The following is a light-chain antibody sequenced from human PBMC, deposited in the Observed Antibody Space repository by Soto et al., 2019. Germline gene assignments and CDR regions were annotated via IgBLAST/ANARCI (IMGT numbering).Light chain of an antibody. CDR3: QQRSNWLT. CDR2: DAS. CDR1: QSVSSS. Sequence: EIVLTQSPATLSLSPGERATLSCRASQSVSSSLAWYQQKPGQAPRLLIYDASSRATGIPARFSGSGSGTDFTLPISSLEPEDFAFYYCQQRSNWLTFGGGPRGETK. V-gene: IGKV3-11*01. J-gene: IGKJ4*01.